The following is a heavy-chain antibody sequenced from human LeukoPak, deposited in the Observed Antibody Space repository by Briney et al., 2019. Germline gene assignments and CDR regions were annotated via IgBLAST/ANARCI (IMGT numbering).Heavy chain of an antibody. J-gene: IGHJ4*02. CDR3: ANEIRPNDY. V-gene: IGHV3-23*01. D-gene: IGHD4-17*01. Sequence: GGSLRLSCVASGFTFSSYAMSWVRQAPGKGLEWVSVISGSGVSTSYADSVKGRFAISRDNSKNTLYLQMYSLRAEDTAVYYCANEIRPNDYWGQGTLVTVSS. CDR1: GFTFSSYA. CDR2: ISGSGVST.